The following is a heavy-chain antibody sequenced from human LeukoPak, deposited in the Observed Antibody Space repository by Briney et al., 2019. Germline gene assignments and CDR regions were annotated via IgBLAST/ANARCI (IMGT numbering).Heavy chain of an antibody. D-gene: IGHD3-22*01. V-gene: IGHV7-4-1*02. CDR2: INTNTGNP. J-gene: IGHJ4*02. CDR3: ARAGGNYYDSSGPFDY. CDR1: GYTFSSYA. Sequence: ASVKVSCKASGYTFSSYAMNWVRQAPGQGLEWMGWINTNTGNPTYAQGFTGRFVFSLDTSVSTAYLQISSLKAEDTAVYYCARAGGNYYDSSGPFDYWGQGTLVTVSS.